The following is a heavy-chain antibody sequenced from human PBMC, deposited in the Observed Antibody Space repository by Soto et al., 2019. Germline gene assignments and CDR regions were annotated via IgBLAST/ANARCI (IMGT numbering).Heavy chain of an antibody. CDR2: IYYSGST. CDR3: ARQAVDAFDI. V-gene: IGHV4-39*01. D-gene: IGHD6-19*01. Sequence: SETLSLTCTVSGGSISSSSYYWGWIRQPPGKGLEWIGSIYYSGSTYYNPSLKIRVTISVDTSKNQFSLKLSSVTAADTAVYYCARQAVDAFDIWGQGTMVTVSS. CDR1: GGSISSSSYY. J-gene: IGHJ3*02.